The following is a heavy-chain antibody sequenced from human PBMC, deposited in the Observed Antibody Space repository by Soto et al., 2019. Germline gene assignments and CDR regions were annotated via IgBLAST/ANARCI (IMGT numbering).Heavy chain of an antibody. CDR1: GFTVSSNY. CDR3: ARDMDVSGWYCGMDV. V-gene: IGHV3-53*04. Sequence: PGGSLRLSCAASGFTVSSNYMSWVRQAPGKGLEWVSVIYSGGSTYYADSVKGRFTISRHNSKNTLYLQMNSLRAEDTAVYYCARDMDVSGWYCGMDVRGQGTTGTVSS. D-gene: IGHD6-19*01. CDR2: IYSGGST. J-gene: IGHJ6*02.